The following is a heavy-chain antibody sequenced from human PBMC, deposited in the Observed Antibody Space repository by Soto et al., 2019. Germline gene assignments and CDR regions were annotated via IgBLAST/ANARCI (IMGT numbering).Heavy chain of an antibody. CDR2: FDPEHGGT. D-gene: IGHD6-13*01. CDR1: GNTLSKLY. CDR3: ATIQHSYY. J-gene: IGHJ4*02. V-gene: IGHV1-24*01. Sequence: QVQLVQSGAEVKKPGASVKVSCRVFGNTLSKLYMHWVRQSPGKGLEWMGGFDPEHGGTIHAQKCQGRVTMTEDTSTDTAYMELSSLRSEDTAVYYCATIQHSYYWGQGTLVTVSS.